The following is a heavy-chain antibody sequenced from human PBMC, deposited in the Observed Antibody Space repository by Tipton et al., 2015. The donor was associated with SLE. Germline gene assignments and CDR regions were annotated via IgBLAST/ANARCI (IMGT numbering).Heavy chain of an antibody. V-gene: IGHV3-7*01. Sequence: QLVQSGGGLVQPGGSLRLSCAVSGFPFSIFWMSWVRQAPGKGLKWVANINEDGSERDHVDSVKGRFTVSRDNAKNLLYLQMNSLRPEDTAVYYCARTFRRYGDFGYWGQGTLVTVS. CDR3: ARTFRRYGDFGY. D-gene: IGHD4-17*01. CDR1: GFPFSIFW. J-gene: IGHJ4*02. CDR2: INEDGSER.